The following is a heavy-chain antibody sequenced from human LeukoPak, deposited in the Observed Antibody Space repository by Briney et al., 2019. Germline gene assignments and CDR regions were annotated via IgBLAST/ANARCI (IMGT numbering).Heavy chain of an antibody. V-gene: IGHV4-39*07. J-gene: IGHJ4*02. CDR2: INHSGST. Sequence: SETQSLTCTVSGGSISSSSYYWGWIRQPPGKGLEWIGEINHSGSTNYNPSLKSRVTISVDTSKNQFSLKLSSVTAADTAVYYCARSDPGADYGDYELDYWGQGTLVTVSS. CDR3: ARSDPGADYGDYELDY. CDR1: GGSISSSSYY. D-gene: IGHD4-17*01.